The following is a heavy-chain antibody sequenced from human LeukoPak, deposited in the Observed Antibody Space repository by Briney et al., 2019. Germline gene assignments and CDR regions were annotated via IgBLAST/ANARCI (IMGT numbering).Heavy chain of an antibody. CDR3: ARGGRYFDY. CDR2: IYYSGST. Sequence: SETLSLTCTVSGGSISSFYWSWIRPPPGKALEWIGFIYYSGSTNYNPSLKSRVTMSVDTSKNQFSLKLSSVTAADTALYYCARGGRYFDYWGQGTLVTVSS. CDR1: GGSISSFY. V-gene: IGHV4-59*01. D-gene: IGHD3-16*01. J-gene: IGHJ4*02.